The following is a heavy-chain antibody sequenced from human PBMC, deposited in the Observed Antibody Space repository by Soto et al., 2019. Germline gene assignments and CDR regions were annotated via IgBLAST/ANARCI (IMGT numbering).Heavy chain of an antibody. CDR3: AKGEGRSIAARSLYFDY. CDR1: GFTFSSYA. J-gene: IGHJ4*02. V-gene: IGHV3-23*01. CDR2: ISGSGGST. D-gene: IGHD6-6*01. Sequence: QPGGSLRLSCAASGFTFSSYAMSWVRQAPGKGLEWVSAISGSGGSTYYADSVKGRFTISRDNSKNTLYLQMNSLRAEDTAVYYCAKGEGRSIAARSLYFDYWGQGTLVTVSS.